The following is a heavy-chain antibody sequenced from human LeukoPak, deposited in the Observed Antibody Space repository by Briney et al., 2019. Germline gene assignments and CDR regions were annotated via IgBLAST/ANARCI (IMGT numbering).Heavy chain of an antibody. V-gene: IGHV3-21*01. J-gene: IGHJ4*02. D-gene: IGHD5-12*01. Sequence: GGSLRLSCAASGFTFSSYSMNWVRQAPGKGLEWVSSISSSSSYIYYADSVKGRFTISRDNAKNSLYLQMSSLRAEDTAVYYCARDRYDAYYFDYWGQGTLVTVSS. CDR3: ARDRYDAYYFDY. CDR1: GFTFSSYS. CDR2: ISSSSSYI.